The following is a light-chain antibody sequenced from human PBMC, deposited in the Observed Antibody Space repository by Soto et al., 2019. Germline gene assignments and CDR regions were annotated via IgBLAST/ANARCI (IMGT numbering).Light chain of an antibody. Sequence: QSVLTQPPSVSGAPGQRVTISCTGSSSNIGAGHDVHWYQHLPGTAPKLLIYGNSNRPSGVPDRFSGSKSGTSASLAITGLQAEDEADYYCKSYDSSLSGSEVFGTGTKVAGL. V-gene: IGLV1-40*01. CDR1: SSNIGAGHD. J-gene: IGLJ1*01. CDR3: KSYDSSLSGSEV. CDR2: GNS.